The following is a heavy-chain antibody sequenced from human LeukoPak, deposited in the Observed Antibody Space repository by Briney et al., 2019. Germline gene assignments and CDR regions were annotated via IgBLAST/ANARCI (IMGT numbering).Heavy chain of an antibody. D-gene: IGHD3-22*01. CDR2: ISIIISYI. CDR3: ARSAYYDSSGYYFHHPYYFDY. Sequence: PGGSLRLSGPASEFTSIDYYMSWIRQPPGKGRDGAPSISIIISYIYYADSVKGRFTISRDNAKNSLYLQMNSLRAEDTAVYYCARSAYYDSSGYYFHHPYYFDYWGQGTLVTVSS. J-gene: IGHJ4*02. CDR1: EFTSIDYY. V-gene: IGHV3-11*06.